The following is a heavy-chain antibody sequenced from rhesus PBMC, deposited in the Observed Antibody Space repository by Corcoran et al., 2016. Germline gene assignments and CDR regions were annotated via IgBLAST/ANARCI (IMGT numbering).Heavy chain of an antibody. Sequence: QVQLQESGPGLVKPSETLSLTCAVSGGSISDDYYWSWIRQPPGKGLEWIGYIYSSGGGTNYNPSLRYRVTISINTSKNQLSLKLSSVTAGDTAVYYCARVGGIAAGHAEYFEFWGQGALVTVSS. D-gene: IGHD6-13*01. CDR2: IYSSGGGT. V-gene: IGHV4-106*01. CDR3: ARVGGIAAGHAEYFEF. CDR1: GGSISDDYY. J-gene: IGHJ1*01.